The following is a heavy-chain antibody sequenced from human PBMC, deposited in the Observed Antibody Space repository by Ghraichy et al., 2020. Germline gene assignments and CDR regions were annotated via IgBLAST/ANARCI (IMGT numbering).Heavy chain of an antibody. V-gene: IGHV4-39*01. J-gene: IGHJ4*02. CDR3: ARSLRFLEWLLDY. D-gene: IGHD3-3*01. CDR2: IYYSGST. CDR1: GGSISSSSYY. Sequence: SETLSLTCTVSGGSISSSSYYWGWIRQPPGKGLEWIGSIYYSGSTYYNPSLKSRVTISVDTSKNQFSLKLSSVTAADTAVYYCARSLRFLEWLLDYWGQGTLVTVSS.